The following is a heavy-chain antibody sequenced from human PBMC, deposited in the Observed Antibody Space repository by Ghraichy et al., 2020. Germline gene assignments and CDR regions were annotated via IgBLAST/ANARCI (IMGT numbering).Heavy chain of an antibody. V-gene: IGHV3-21*01. CDR1: EFTFSRYT. CDR2: INYSSRFM. J-gene: IGHJ6*02. Sequence: ETLSLTCAASEFTFSRYTMNWVRQAPGKGLEWVSSINYSSRFMFYADSVKGRFTISRDNGKNSLYLQMNSLRPEDTAVYYCARDASLPGYSYGRPLYGMDVWGQGTTVTVSS. D-gene: IGHD5-18*01. CDR3: ARDASLPGYSYGRPLYGMDV.